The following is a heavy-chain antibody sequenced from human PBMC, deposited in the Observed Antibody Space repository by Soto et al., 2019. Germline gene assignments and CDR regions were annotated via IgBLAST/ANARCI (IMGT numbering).Heavy chain of an antibody. CDR2: IDPSDSYT. J-gene: IGHJ4*02. CDR3: ARHRHPDSPFMVVITMGLDY. V-gene: IGHV5-10-1*01. D-gene: IGHD2-21*01. CDR1: GYSFTNFW. Sequence: PGESLKISCETSGYSFTNFWISWVRQMPGKGLEWMGRIDPSDSYTNYSPSFQGHVTFSADESINTAYLQWSSLKASDTAMYYCARHRHPDSPFMVVITMGLDYWAQGTLFTVSS.